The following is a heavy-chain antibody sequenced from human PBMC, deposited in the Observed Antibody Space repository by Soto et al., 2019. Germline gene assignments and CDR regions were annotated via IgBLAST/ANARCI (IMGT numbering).Heavy chain of an antibody. J-gene: IGHJ5*02. CDR2: ISGSGSST. Sequence: GGSLRLFCAASGFTFSSYAMSWVRQAPGKGLEWVSGISGSGSSTYYADSVKGRFTISRDNSKNTLYLQMNSLRAEDTAVYYCTKRDPMVRGLIRENWFDPWGQGTLVTVSS. V-gene: IGHV3-23*01. CDR1: GFTFSSYA. CDR3: TKRDPMVRGLIRENWFDP. D-gene: IGHD3-10*01.